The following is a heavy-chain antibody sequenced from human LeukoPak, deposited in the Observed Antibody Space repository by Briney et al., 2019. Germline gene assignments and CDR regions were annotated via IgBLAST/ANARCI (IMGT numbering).Heavy chain of an antibody. CDR2: IKQDGSEK. CDR3: ARANIVVVPAEGYFDY. CDR1: GFTFSSYW. J-gene: IGHJ4*02. V-gene: IGHV3-7*01. Sequence: GGSLRLSCAASGFTFSSYWMSWVRQAPGKGLGWVANIKQDGSEKYYVDSVKGRFTISRDNAKNSLYLQMNSLRAEDTAVYYCARANIVVVPAEGYFDYWGQGTLVTVSS. D-gene: IGHD2-2*01.